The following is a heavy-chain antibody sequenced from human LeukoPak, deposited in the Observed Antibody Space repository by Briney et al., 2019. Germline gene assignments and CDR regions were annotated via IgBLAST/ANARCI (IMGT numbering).Heavy chain of an antibody. J-gene: IGHJ4*02. D-gene: IGHD5/OR15-5a*01. Sequence: PGGSLRLSCAASGSTLSSYAMTWVRQAPGKGLEWVSAISGSGGSTYYADSVKGRFTISRDNSKNTLYLQMNSLRAEDTAVYHCAKDSRGSSVRVFDYWAQGTLVTVST. CDR3: AKDSRGSSVRVFDY. CDR2: ISGSGGST. CDR1: GSTLSSYA. V-gene: IGHV3-23*01.